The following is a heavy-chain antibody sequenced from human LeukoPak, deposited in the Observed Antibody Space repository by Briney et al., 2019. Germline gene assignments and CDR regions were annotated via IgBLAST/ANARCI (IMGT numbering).Heavy chain of an antibody. Sequence: AASVKVSCKASGYTFTDYYMHWVQQAPGKGLEWMGRVDPEDGETIYAEKFQGRVTITADTSTDTAYMELSSLRSEDTAVYYCATGTTFDYWGQGTLVTVSS. CDR3: ATGTTFDY. CDR1: GYTFTDYY. J-gene: IGHJ4*02. D-gene: IGHD4-11*01. V-gene: IGHV1-69-2*01. CDR2: VDPEDGET.